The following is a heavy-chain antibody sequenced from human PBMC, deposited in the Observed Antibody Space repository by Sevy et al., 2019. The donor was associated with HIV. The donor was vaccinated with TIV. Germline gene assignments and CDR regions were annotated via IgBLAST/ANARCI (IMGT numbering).Heavy chain of an antibody. J-gene: IGHJ4*02. CDR1: GFTFSIYA. CDR2: ISITGGST. V-gene: IGHV3-23*01. CDR3: AKDRVSGTYYTGDFDY. D-gene: IGHD3-10*01. Sequence: GSLRLSCAASGFTFSIYAMSWVRQAPGKGLEWVSVISITGGSTYYADSVKGRFTISRDNSKNTLYLQMNTLRAEETAVYYCAKDRVSGTYYTGDFDYWGQGTLVTVSS.